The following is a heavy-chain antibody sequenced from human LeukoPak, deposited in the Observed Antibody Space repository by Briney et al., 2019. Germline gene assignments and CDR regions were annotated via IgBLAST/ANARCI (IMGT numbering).Heavy chain of an antibody. CDR1: GFTFNTYG. CDR3: ASWLNDHSGSPLDY. V-gene: IGHV3-30*03. Sequence: GGSLRLSCAASGFTFNTYGMHWVRQAPGKGLEWVAVISYDGSDKYYADSVKGRFTISRDNSKNTLYLQMNSLRAEDTAVYYCASWLNDHSGSPLDYWGQGTLVTVSS. CDR2: ISYDGSDK. J-gene: IGHJ4*02. D-gene: IGHD1-26*01.